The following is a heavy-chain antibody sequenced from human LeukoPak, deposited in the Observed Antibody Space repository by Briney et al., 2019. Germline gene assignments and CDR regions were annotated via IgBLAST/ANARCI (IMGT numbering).Heavy chain of an antibody. CDR2: VRYGGNIK. V-gene: IGHV3-30*02. Sequence: GGSLRLSCATSEFTFSAFAMLWIRQAPGRGLEWVAFVRYGGNIKYYADSVKGRFTISRDNSKNTLYLQMNSLRPEDTAVYYCAKDLGTEYNIFDYWGQGTLVTVSS. J-gene: IGHJ4*02. CDR3: AKDLGTEYNIFDY. CDR1: EFTFSAFA. D-gene: IGHD3-9*01.